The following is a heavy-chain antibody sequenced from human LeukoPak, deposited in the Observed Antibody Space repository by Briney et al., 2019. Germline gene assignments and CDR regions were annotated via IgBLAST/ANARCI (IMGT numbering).Heavy chain of an antibody. D-gene: IGHD6-13*01. Sequence: SVKVSCKASGGTLTTSAINWVRQAPGQGLEWLGGIIPVTGVLKTAESFQGRVTITADESTDTAYMELSSLRSEDTALYYCAGIPIAAAGTWWFDPWGQGTLVTVSS. J-gene: IGHJ5*02. CDR3: AGIPIAAAGTWWFDP. V-gene: IGHV1-69*10. CDR1: GGTLTTSA. CDR2: IIPVTGVL.